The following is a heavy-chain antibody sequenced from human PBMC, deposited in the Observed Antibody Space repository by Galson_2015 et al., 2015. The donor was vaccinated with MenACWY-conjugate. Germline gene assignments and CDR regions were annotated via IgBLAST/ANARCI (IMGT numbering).Heavy chain of an antibody. Sequence: SLRLSCAASGFTFNTYSMNWVRQAPGEGLEWVSSITSGSDYIYYVDSVKGRFTVSRDNAENSLYLQMNSLRPEDTAVYYCAREVLSLAFGLDYWGQGTLVTVSS. J-gene: IGHJ4*02. V-gene: IGHV3-21*01. D-gene: IGHD2/OR15-2a*01. CDR1: GFTFNTYS. CDR2: ITSGSDYI. CDR3: AREVLSLAFGLDY.